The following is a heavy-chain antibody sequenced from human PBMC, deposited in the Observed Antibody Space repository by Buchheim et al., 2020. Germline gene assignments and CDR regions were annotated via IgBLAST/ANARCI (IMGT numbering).Heavy chain of an antibody. CDR3: AKGRVSGWLYFDY. CDR2: ITGSGGST. J-gene: IGHJ4*02. CDR1: GFTFSSYA. D-gene: IGHD6-19*01. V-gene: IGHV3-23*01. Sequence: EVHLLESGGGLVQPGGSLRLSCAVSGFTFSSYAMSWVRQAPGKGLEWVSGITGSGGSTHYADSVKGRFTISRDNSKNTLYLQMNSLRAEDTAVYYCAKGRVSGWLYFDYWGQGTL.